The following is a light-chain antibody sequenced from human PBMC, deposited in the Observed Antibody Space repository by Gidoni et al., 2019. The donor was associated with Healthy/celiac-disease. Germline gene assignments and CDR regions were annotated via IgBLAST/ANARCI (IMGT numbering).Light chain of an antibody. CDR3: QKYNNAPLT. CDR2: AAS. CDR1: QGISND. J-gene: IGKJ4*01. V-gene: IGKV1-27*01. Sequence: DIQMTQSPSSLSASVGDRVTITCRASQGISNDLAWYQQKPGKVPKLLIYAASNVQSGVPSRFSGSGSGTDFTLTISSLQPEDVATYYCQKYNNAPLTFXGXTRVEIK.